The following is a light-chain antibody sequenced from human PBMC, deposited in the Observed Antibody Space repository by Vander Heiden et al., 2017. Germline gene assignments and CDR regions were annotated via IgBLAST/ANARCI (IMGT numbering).Light chain of an antibody. J-gene: IGKJ4*01. CDR1: QSVSSN. CDR2: GAS. Sequence: EIVMTQSPATLSVSQGERATLSCRASQSVSSNLAWYQQKPGQAPRLLIYGASTRATGIPARFSGSGSGTEFTLTISSLQSEDFAVYYCHQDNNWPLTFGGGTKVEIK. CDR3: HQDNNWPLT. V-gene: IGKV3-15*01.